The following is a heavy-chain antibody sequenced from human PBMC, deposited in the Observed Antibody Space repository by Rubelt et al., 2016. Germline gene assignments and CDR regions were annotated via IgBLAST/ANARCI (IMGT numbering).Heavy chain of an antibody. CDR1: GFSFNTYA. J-gene: IGHJ4*02. CDR2: ISGSAGMT. Sequence: VGSLRLSCAASGFSFNTYAMSWVRQAPGKGLEWVSAISGSAGMTYYSDSVKGRFAISRDNSKNTLYLQMNSLRAEDTAVYYCASTGGWGQGTLVTVSS. D-gene: IGHD3-16*01. CDR3: ASTGG. V-gene: IGHV3-23*01.